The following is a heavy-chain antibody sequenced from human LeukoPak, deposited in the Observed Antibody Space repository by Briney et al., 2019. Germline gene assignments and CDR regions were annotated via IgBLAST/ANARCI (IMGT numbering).Heavy chain of an antibody. CDR3: ARDGFRYTSSSGRYYYYGMDV. J-gene: IGHJ6*02. CDR1: GFTFSSYE. V-gene: IGHV3-48*03. CDR2: ISTGGMRI. Sequence: PGGSLRLSCAASGFTFSSYEMNWVRQAPGKGLEWVSYISTGGMRIYSADSVKGRFTISRDNAKNSLYLQMNSLRAEDTAVYYCARDGFRYTSSSGRYYYYGMDVWGQGATVTVSS. D-gene: IGHD6-6*01.